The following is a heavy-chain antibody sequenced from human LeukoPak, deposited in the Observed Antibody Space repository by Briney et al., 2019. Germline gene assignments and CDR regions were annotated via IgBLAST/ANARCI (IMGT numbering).Heavy chain of an antibody. J-gene: IGHJ4*02. D-gene: IGHD5-12*01. V-gene: IGHV3-33*06. CDR3: TKWTGYGDS. Sequence: GGSLRLSCAASGFTFSIYGMHWVRQAPGKGLEWVALIWYDGSDKYYADSVKGRFTISRDNSKNTLDLQMNSLRADDTAVYYCTKWTGYGDSWGQGTLVTVSS. CDR2: IWYDGSDK. CDR1: GFTFSIYG.